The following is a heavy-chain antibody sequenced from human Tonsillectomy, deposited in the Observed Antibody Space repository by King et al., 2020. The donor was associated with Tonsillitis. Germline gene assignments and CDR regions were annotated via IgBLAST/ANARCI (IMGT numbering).Heavy chain of an antibody. CDR3: AKDRGSGWYWGAFHI. Sequence: VQLVESGGGVVQPGRSLRLSCAASGFTFSSYAMHWVRQAPGKGLEWVAVISYDGSNKYYADSGKGRFTISRDNSKNTQYLQMNSLRAEDTAVYYCAKDRGSGWYWGAFHIWGQGTMVTVSS. V-gene: IGHV3-30-3*01. D-gene: IGHD6-19*01. CDR2: ISYDGSNK. J-gene: IGHJ3*02. CDR1: GFTFSSYA.